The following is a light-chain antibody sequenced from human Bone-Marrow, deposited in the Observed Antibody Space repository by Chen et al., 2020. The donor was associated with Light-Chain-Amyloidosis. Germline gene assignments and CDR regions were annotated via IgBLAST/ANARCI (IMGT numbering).Light chain of an antibody. CDR2: DDS. CDR3: QVCDGSSDRPV. J-gene: IGLJ3*02. Sequence: YVLTQPSSGSVAPGHTATSAGGGNNIGSTSVPWYQQPPGQAPLLVVYDDSDRPSGIPDRFSGSNSGNTATLTISRVEAGDEADYYCQVCDGSSDRPVFGGGTKLTVL. V-gene: IGLV3-21*02. CDR1: NIGSTS.